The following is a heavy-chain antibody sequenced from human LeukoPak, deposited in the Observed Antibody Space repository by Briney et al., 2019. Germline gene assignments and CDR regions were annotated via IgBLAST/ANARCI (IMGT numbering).Heavy chain of an antibody. Sequence: SETLSLTCSVSGGYISSSSYYWGWIRQPPGKGLEWIGDIYYTGRTYYNSSLKSRLTVSIGTSKNQFSLKLASLTAADTGVYYCVRRRYYDSTGYLDWGQGTRITVSS. CDR3: VRRRYYDSTGYLD. CDR1: GGYISSSSYY. V-gene: IGHV4-39*01. J-gene: IGHJ1*01. CDR2: IYYTGRT. D-gene: IGHD3-22*01.